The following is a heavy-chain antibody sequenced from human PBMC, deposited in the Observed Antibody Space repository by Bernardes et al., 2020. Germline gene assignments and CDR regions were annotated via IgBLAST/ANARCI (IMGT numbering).Heavy chain of an antibody. CDR3: ARAGNDDYPNDWFDP. V-gene: IGHV3-21*01. CDR1: GFTFSSYG. Sequence: GGSLRPSSAASGFTFSSYGMKWVSQAHGKGLEWVASVISSSSYIYYADSVRGRFTASRDNARNSLYLQMNSLRAEDTAVYYCARAGNDDYPNDWFDPWGQGTLVTVSS. J-gene: IGHJ5*02. D-gene: IGHD4-17*01. CDR2: VISSSSYI.